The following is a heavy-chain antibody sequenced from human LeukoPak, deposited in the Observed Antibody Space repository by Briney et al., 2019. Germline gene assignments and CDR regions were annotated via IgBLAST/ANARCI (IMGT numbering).Heavy chain of an antibody. CDR3: AKDRTVGASYWYFDL. CDR2: ISSSSSTI. J-gene: IGHJ2*01. V-gene: IGHV3-48*01. Sequence: PGGSLRLSCAASGFTFSSYSMNWVRQAPGKGLEWVSYISSSSSTIYYADSVKGRFTISRDSSRNTLFLHINTLRAEDTAIYYCAKDRTVGASYWYFDLWGRGTLVTVSS. CDR1: GFTFSSYS. D-gene: IGHD1-26*01.